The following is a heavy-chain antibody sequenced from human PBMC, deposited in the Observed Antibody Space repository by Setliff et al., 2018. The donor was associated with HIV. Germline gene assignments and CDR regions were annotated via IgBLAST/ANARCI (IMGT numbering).Heavy chain of an antibody. J-gene: IGHJ3*02. V-gene: IGHV4-34*01. Sequence: SETLSLTCAVYGGSFSGYYWNWIRQAPRKGLEWIGEIDHTGRINYNPSLKSRVTMSVDTSKNQLSLKLESVTAADTAVYHCARHPLSRRRGATVTTVGAFDIWGQGTKVTVSS. CDR3: ARHPLSRRRGATVTTVGAFDI. CDR2: IDHTGRI. D-gene: IGHD4-17*01. CDR1: GGSFSGYY.